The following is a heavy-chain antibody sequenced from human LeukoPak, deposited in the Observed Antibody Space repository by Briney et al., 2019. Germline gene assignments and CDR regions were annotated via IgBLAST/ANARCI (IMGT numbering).Heavy chain of an antibody. CDR1: GFTFSSYA. CDR3: AKGKAVAGGVFEY. CDR2: ISGSGGTT. D-gene: IGHD6-19*01. V-gene: IGHV3-23*01. Sequence: GGSLRLSCAVSGFTFSSYAMSWVRQAPGKGLEWVSAISGSGGTTYFADSVKGRFTISRDNSKNTLYLQMNSLRAEDTAVYYCAKGKAVAGGVFEYWGQGTLVTVSS. J-gene: IGHJ4*02.